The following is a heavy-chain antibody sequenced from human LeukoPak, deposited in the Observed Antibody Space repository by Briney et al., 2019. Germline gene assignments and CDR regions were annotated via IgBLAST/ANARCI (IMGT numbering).Heavy chain of an antibody. CDR3: ARSTGDSSGAFDI. Sequence: GASVKVSCKASRYTFSNYDINWVRQATGQGLEWMGWMSPNSGGTNYAQKFQGRVTMTRDTSISTAYMELSRLRSDDTAVYYCARSTGDSSGAFDIWGQGTMVTVSS. V-gene: IGHV1-2*02. J-gene: IGHJ3*02. CDR1: RYTFSNYD. CDR2: MSPNSGGT. D-gene: IGHD7-27*01.